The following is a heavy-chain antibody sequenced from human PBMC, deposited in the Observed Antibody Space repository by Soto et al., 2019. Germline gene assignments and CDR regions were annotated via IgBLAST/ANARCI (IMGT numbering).Heavy chain of an antibody. J-gene: IGHJ5*02. CDR2: IYHSETT. CDR1: GVSISRGDYS. D-gene: IGHD3-16*01. CDR3: ATLQVYASPRWFDP. V-gene: IGHV4-30-2*01. Sequence: TLSLTCAVSGVSISRGDYSWSWIRQPPGKGLEWIGYIYHSETTYYNPSFRSRVTMSVDTSKSQFSLKLTSVTAADTAVYYCATLQVYASPRWFDPWGQGTLVTVSS.